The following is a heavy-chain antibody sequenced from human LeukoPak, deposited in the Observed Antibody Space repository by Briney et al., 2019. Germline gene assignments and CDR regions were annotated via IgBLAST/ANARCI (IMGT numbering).Heavy chain of an antibody. CDR3: AKGGSGPKLFDP. D-gene: IGHD3-10*01. CDR2: ISGSGGST. Sequence: PGGSLRLSCAASGFTFSSYAMIWVRQAPGKGLDWVTAISGSGGSTYYADSVKGLFTISRDNSKNTLYLQMNSLRAEDTAVYYCAKGGSGPKLFDPWGQGTLVTVSS. CDR1: GFTFSSYA. J-gene: IGHJ5*02. V-gene: IGHV3-23*01.